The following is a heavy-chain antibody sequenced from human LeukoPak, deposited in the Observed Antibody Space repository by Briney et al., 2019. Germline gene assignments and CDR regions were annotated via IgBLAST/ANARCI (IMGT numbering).Heavy chain of an antibody. J-gene: IGHJ4*02. CDR2: IHYSGST. V-gene: IGHV4-59*01. Sequence: PSEPLSLTCTVSGGSISSYYWSWIRQPPGKGLEWIGYIHYSGSTNYNPSLKSRVTISVDTSKNQFSLKLSSVTAADTAVYYCARVRGGNRHPFDYWGQGTLVTVSS. CDR3: ARVRGGNRHPFDY. D-gene: IGHD4-23*01. CDR1: GGSISSYY.